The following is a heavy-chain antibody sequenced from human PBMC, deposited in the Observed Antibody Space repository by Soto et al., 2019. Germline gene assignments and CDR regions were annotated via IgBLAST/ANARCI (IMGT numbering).Heavy chain of an antibody. CDR1: NGPISSAIYY. Sequence: SETLSLTCTVSNGPISSAIYYWGWIRQPPGKGLEWIGSIYHSGSTYYNPSLQGRVTISVDTSKNQFSLKLSSVTAADTAVYFYAGRSSLASVQVYFGEISNYNWFDPWGQGTLVTVSS. J-gene: IGHJ5*02. V-gene: IGHV4-39*01. CDR3: AGRSSLASVQVYFGEISNYNWFDP. D-gene: IGHD3-10*01. CDR2: IYHSGST.